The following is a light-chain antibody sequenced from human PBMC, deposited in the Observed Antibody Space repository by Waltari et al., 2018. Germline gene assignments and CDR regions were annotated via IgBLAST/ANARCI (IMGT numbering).Light chain of an antibody. V-gene: IGLV2-8*01. J-gene: IGLJ2*01. CDR3: SSYGGKNNLI. CDR2: DVS. CDR1: PSAIGGYKF. Sequence: QSALTQPPPASGSPGQSVTISCTGTPSAIGGYKFVSWFQQHPGKAPKLVIYDVSERPSGVPDRFSGSKSGSTATLTVSGLQAEDEADYYCSSYGGKNNLIFGGGTTLTVL.